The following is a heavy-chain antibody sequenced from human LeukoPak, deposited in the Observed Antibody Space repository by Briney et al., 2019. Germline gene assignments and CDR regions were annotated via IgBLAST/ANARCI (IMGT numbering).Heavy chain of an antibody. CDR2: ISSNGGST. Sequence: PGGSLRLSCAASGFTFSRFAMHWVRQAPGKGLEYVSAISSNGGSTYYANSVKGRFTISRDNSKNTLYLQMGSLRAEDMAVYYCARDQDSSGLIDYWGQGTLVTVSS. J-gene: IGHJ4*02. CDR3: ARDQDSSGLIDY. V-gene: IGHV3-64*01. D-gene: IGHD3-22*01. CDR1: GFTFSRFA.